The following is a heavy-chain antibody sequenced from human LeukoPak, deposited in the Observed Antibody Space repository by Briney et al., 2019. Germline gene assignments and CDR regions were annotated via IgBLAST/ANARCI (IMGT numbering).Heavy chain of an antibody. CDR3: ARAVADNTFDY. J-gene: IGHJ4*02. CDR2: IYYSGST. CDR1: GGSISSYY. Sequence: PSETLSLTCTVSGGSISSYYWSWIRQPPGKGLEWIGYIYYSGSTNYNPSLKSRVTISVDTSKNQFSLKLSSVTAADTAVYYCARAVADNTFDYWGPGTLVTVSS. D-gene: IGHD1-1*01. V-gene: IGHV4-59*01.